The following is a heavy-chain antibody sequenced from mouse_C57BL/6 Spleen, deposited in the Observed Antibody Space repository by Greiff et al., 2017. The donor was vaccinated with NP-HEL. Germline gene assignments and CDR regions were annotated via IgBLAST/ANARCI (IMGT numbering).Heavy chain of an antibody. CDR3: AALYYGSSLDY. CDR2: IDPSDSYT. D-gene: IGHD1-1*01. Sequence: QVQLQQPGAELVMPGASVKLSCKASGYTFTSYWMHWVKQRPGQGLEWIGEIDPSDSYTNYNQKFKGKSTLTVDKSSSTAYMQLSSLTSEDSAVYYCAALYYGSSLDYWGQGTTLTVSS. J-gene: IGHJ2*01. CDR1: GYTFTSYW. V-gene: IGHV1-69*01.